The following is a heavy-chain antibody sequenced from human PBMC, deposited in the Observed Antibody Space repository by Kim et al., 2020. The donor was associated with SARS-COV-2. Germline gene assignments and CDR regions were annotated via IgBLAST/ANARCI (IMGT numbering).Heavy chain of an antibody. Sequence: GGSLRLSCAASGFTFTSVWLSWVRQAPGKGLEWVGRLRSRVDGGTADYAAPVRGRFTISRDDSKDTLYLQMNGLTTEDTAVYDCTTDYERIGGLCDGDICYPASLWGQGTLVTVSS. CDR2: LRSRVDGGTA. V-gene: IGHV3-15*01. CDR3: TTDYERIGGLCDGDICYPASL. J-gene: IGHJ4*02. CDR1: GFTFTSVW. D-gene: IGHD2-15*01.